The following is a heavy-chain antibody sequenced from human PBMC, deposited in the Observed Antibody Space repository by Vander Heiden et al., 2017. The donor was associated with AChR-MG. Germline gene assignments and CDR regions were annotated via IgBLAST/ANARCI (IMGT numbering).Heavy chain of an antibody. CDR3: ARYINYLSHIDY. CDR1: GFTFSSYG. D-gene: IGHD3-10*01. J-gene: IGHJ4*02. V-gene: IGHV3-33*01. CDR2: IWYDGTEK. Sequence: QVQLVESGGGVVQPGTSLRLSCIASGFTFSSYGLHWVRQAPGKGLEWVAVIWYDGTEKYYGDSVRGRFTISRDNSKNTVYLQMSGLRAEDTATYYCARYINYLSHIDYWGQGTLVTVS.